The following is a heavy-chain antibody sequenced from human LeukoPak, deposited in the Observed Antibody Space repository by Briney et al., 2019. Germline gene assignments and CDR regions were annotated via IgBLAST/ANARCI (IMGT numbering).Heavy chain of an antibody. Sequence: PGGSLRLSCAASGFTFDDYGMSWVRQAPGKGLEWVSGINWNGGSTGYADSVKGRFTISRDNAKNSLYLQMNSLRAEDTALYYCASSFGSYYYYMDVWGKGTTVTVSS. D-gene: IGHD2-15*01. V-gene: IGHV3-20*04. CDR2: INWNGGST. CDR3: ASSFGSYYYYMDV. CDR1: GFTFDDYG. J-gene: IGHJ6*03.